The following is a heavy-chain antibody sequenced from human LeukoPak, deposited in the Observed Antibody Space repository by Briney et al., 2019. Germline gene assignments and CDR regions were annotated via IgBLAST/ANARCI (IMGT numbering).Heavy chain of an antibody. CDR1: GFTVSSNY. V-gene: IGHV3-53*01. J-gene: IGHJ4*02. CDR2: IYSGGST. CDR3: ASSDSSGLGDYFDY. D-gene: IGHD3-22*01. Sequence: GGSLRLSCAASGFTVSSNYMSWVRQAPGKGLEWVSVIYSGGSTYYADSVKGRFTISRDNSKNTLYLQMNSLRAEDTAVYYCASSDSSGLGDYFDYWGLGTLVTVSS.